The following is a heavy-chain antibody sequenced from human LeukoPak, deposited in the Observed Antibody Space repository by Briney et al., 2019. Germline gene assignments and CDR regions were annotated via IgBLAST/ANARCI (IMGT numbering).Heavy chain of an antibody. Sequence: SETLSLTCTVSGGSISSYYWSWIRQPAGKGLEWIGRIYTSGSTNYNPSLKSRVTMSVDTSKNQCSLKLSSVTAADTAVYYCARALGYCSSTSCRGAFDIWGQGTMVTVSS. CDR2: IYTSGST. CDR3: ARALGYCSSTSCRGAFDI. D-gene: IGHD2-2*01. V-gene: IGHV4-4*07. CDR1: GGSISSYY. J-gene: IGHJ3*02.